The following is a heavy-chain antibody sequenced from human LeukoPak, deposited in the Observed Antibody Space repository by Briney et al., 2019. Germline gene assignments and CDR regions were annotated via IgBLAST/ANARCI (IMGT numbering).Heavy chain of an antibody. V-gene: IGHV4-34*01. CDR3: ARGTWSSSGGYRSYRENDY. CDR2: INHSGST. D-gene: IGHD6-19*01. CDR1: GWSFRGHY. Sequence: SETVPLTCAGYGWSFRGHYWSWIRQPPGKGLDGIGDINHSGSTNYNPSLKSRVTISVDASKNQFYLKLSCVTAADTAVYYCARGTWSSSGGYRSYRENDYWGQGTLVTVSS. J-gene: IGHJ4*02.